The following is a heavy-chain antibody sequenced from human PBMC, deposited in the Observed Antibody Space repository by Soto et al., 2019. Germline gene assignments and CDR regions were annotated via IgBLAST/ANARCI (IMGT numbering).Heavy chain of an antibody. Sequence: QVQLVQSGAEVKKPGSSVKVSCKASGGTFSSYTISWVRQAPGQGLEWMGRIIPILGIANYAQKFQGRVTITADNSTSTAYMELSSLRSEATAVYYCAGVGGSGDNNYYYHGMAVWGQGTTGPVSS. J-gene: IGHJ6*02. CDR3: AGVGGSGDNNYYYHGMAV. D-gene: IGHD3-10*01. CDR2: IIPILGIA. V-gene: IGHV1-69*02. CDR1: GGTFSSYT.